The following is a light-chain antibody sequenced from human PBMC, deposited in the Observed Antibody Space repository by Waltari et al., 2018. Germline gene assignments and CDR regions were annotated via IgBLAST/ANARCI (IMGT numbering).Light chain of an antibody. J-gene: IGKJ1*01. CDR2: ATS. CDR3: QQSYGTLWT. CDR1: QSISNY. Sequence: DIQMTQSPSSLSASVGDRVTITCRASQSISNYLNWYQQKPGQAPNLLIYATSSLQSGVPSRFTGSGSGTDFTLTSSSLQPEDFATYYCQQSYGTLWTFGQGTKVEI. V-gene: IGKV1-39*01.